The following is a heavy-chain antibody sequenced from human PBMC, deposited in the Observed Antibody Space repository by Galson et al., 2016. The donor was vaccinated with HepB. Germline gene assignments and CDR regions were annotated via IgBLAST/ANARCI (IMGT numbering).Heavy chain of an antibody. J-gene: IGHJ6*02. CDR3: AREGGRKVVTPPHMDV. Sequence: SVKVSCKASGYSFPTYGISWVRQAPGKGLEWVGWISPYNGNTSYLRKFQGRITVTTDTSTSTVYMELRSLRSDDTAVYYCAREGGRKVVTPPHMDVWGQGTTVTVSS. CDR1: GYSFPTYG. V-gene: IGHV1-18*01. CDR2: ISPYNGNT. D-gene: IGHD2-15*01.